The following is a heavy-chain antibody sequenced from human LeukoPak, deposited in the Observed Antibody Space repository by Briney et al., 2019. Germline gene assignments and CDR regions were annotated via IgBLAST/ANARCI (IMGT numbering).Heavy chain of an antibody. CDR2: IKKKNDGGTA. Sequence: GGSLRLSCAVSGFTLSDVWMRWVRQAPGKGLEWVGRIKKKNDGGTADCAAPVKGRFSISRDDSKNTLYLQMNSLKSEDTAVYYCTTGPDWGQFDSWGQGTPVIVSS. CDR1: GFTLSDVW. CDR3: TTGPDWGQFDS. J-gene: IGHJ4*02. D-gene: IGHD7-27*01. V-gene: IGHV3-15*01.